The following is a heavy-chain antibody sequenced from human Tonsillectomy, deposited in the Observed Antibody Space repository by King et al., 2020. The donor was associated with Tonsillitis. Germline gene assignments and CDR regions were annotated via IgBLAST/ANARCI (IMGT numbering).Heavy chain of an antibody. Sequence: VQLVESGGGLVKPGGSLRLSCAASGFTFSDYYMSWIRQAPGKGLEWVSYISSSGSTIYYADSVKGRFTISRDNAKNSLYLQMNSLRAEDTAVYYCASPYVLRFLEWFGRYYYGMDVWGQGTTVTVSS. CDR3: ASPYVLRFLEWFGRYYYGMDV. CDR2: ISSSGSTI. V-gene: IGHV3-11*01. J-gene: IGHJ6*02. D-gene: IGHD3-3*01. CDR1: GFTFSDYY.